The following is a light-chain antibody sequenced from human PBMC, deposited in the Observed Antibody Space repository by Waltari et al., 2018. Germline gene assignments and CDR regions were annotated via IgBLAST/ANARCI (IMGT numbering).Light chain of an antibody. CDR1: QSISNW. CDR2: DAS. V-gene: IGKV1-5*01. J-gene: IGKJ1*01. CDR3: QQYDTYPGT. Sequence: DIEMTQSPSTLSASVGDRVTITCRASQSISNWLAWYQQKPVQAPKLLIYDASTLESGVPSRFSGSASGPEFTLTISSLQSADFATYYCQQYDTYPGTFGQGTTVDIK.